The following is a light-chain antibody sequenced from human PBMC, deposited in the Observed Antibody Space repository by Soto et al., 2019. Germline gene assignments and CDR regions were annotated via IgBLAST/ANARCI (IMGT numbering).Light chain of an antibody. Sequence: IVLTQYPGTLSLSPGERATLSCRASQSVISTYLAWYQQQPGQAPRLLLYGASNRATGIPDRFSGSGSGTDFTLTITRLEPEDFAVYFCQQFGSSPTTFVQGTKLDIK. CDR3: QQFGSSPTT. CDR1: QSVISTY. V-gene: IGKV3-20*01. CDR2: GAS. J-gene: IGKJ2*01.